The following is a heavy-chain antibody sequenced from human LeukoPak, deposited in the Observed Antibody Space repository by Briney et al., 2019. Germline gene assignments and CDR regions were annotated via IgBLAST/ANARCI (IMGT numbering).Heavy chain of an antibody. CDR3: ARGSGSYYADFDY. CDR1: GYTFTGYY. Sequence: GASVKVSCKASGYTFTGYYMHWVRQAPGQGLEWMGWINPNSGGTNYAQKFQGRVTMTRDTSISTAYMELSRLRSDDTAVYYCARGSGSYYADFDYWGQGTLVTVSS. V-gene: IGHV1-2*02. J-gene: IGHJ4*02. CDR2: INPNSGGT. D-gene: IGHD1-26*01.